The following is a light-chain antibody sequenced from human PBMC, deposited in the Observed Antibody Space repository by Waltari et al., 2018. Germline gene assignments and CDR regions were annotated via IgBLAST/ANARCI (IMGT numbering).Light chain of an antibody. CDR1: QNINRF. Sequence: DIQMTQSPSSLSASVGDTVTITCRASQNINRFLILYQQKSGRAPKLLITDATSLQNGVLSRLSSSGFGTDVTLTISSLQPEDFAAYYCQQSYSTLTWTFGQGTKVEI. V-gene: IGKV1-39*01. CDR2: DAT. CDR3: QQSYSTLTWT. J-gene: IGKJ1*01.